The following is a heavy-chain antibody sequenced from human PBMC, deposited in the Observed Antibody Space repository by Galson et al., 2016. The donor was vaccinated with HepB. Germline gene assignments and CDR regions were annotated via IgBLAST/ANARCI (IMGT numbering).Heavy chain of an antibody. CDR3: ARRHEYCPPVGCSVDY. V-gene: IGHV3-30*03. Sequence: SLRLSCAASGFTFSNYGMHWVRQAPGKGPEWVSADSRYGRRTFYADSVKGRFTISRDNSNSMLFLQMSSLRADDTAVYYCARRHEYCPPVGCSVDYWGQGTLVSVSS. CDR2: DSRYGRRT. D-gene: IGHD2/OR15-2a*01. CDR1: GFTFSNYG. J-gene: IGHJ4*02.